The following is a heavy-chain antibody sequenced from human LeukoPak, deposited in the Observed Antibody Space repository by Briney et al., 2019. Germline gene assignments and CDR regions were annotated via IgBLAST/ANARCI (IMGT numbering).Heavy chain of an antibody. Sequence: PSETLSLTCTVSGDSISGYYWSWIRQPAGQGLESIGRIYSSGDTNYNPSLRSRVTMSVDTSKNQLSLKLRPVTAADTAVYYCARAAGAAGGQYFDYWGQGTLVTVSS. J-gene: IGHJ4*02. V-gene: IGHV4-4*07. CDR2: IYSSGDT. CDR3: ARAAGAAGGQYFDY. CDR1: GDSISGYY. D-gene: IGHD6-13*01.